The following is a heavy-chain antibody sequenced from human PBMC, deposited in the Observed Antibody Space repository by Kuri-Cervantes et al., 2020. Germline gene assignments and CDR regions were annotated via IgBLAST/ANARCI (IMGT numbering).Heavy chain of an antibody. CDR2: IYYSGST. Sequence: SETLSLTCTVSGGSISSGGYYWSWIRQHPGKGLEWIGYIYYSGSTYYNPSLKSRVTISVDTSKNQFSLKLSSVTAADTDVYYCARGEGAAAGTSYWGQGTLVTVSS. V-gene: IGHV4-31*03. CDR3: ARGEGAAAGTSY. J-gene: IGHJ4*02. D-gene: IGHD6-13*01. CDR1: GGSISSGGYY.